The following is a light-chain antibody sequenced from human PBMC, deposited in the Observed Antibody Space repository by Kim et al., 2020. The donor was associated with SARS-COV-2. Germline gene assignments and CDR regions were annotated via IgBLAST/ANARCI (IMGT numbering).Light chain of an antibody. V-gene: IGKV1-8*01. CDR2: GAS. CDR3: QQYSSFAYT. Sequence: AIRMTQSPFSLSASVGDRVTIACWASQAISNCLAWYQQKPGKAPELLIYGASTLQSGVPPRFRGGGSGTDFTLTITSLQSEDFATYYCQQYSSFAYTFGQGTKLEI. J-gene: IGKJ2*01. CDR1: QAISNC.